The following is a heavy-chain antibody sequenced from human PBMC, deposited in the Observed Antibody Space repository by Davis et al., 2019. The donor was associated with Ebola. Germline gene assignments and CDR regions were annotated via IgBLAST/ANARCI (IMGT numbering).Heavy chain of an antibody. CDR1: GGSVSSGSYY. CDR2: IYYSGST. CDR3: AREWGGGFVVVTDAFDI. J-gene: IGHJ3*02. Sequence: SETLSLTCTVSGGSVSSGSYYWSWIRQPPGKGLEWIGYIYYSGSTNYNPSLKSRVTISVDTSKNQFSLKLSSVTAADTAVYYCAREWGGGFVVVTDAFDIWGQGTMVTVSS. D-gene: IGHD2-21*02. V-gene: IGHV4-61*01.